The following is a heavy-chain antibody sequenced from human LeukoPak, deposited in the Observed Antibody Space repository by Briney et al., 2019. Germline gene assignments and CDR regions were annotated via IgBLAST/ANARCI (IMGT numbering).Heavy chain of an antibody. CDR3: AKAKRSAYGSGSNYFDY. Sequence: GGSLRLSCAASGFTFSSYAMSWARQAPGKGLEWVSAISGSGGSTYYADSVKGRFTISRDNSKNTLYLQMNSLRAEDTAVYYCAKAKRSAYGSGSNYFDYWGQGTLVTVSS. D-gene: IGHD3-10*01. CDR2: ISGSGGST. J-gene: IGHJ4*02. V-gene: IGHV3-23*01. CDR1: GFTFSSYA.